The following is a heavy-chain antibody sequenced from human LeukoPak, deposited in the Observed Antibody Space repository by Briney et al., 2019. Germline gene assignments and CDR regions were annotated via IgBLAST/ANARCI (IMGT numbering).Heavy chain of an antibody. CDR3: AKDIYSGSYSGLDY. D-gene: IGHD1-26*01. CDR2: ISWNSGSI. V-gene: IGHV3-9*01. J-gene: IGHJ4*02. Sequence: GGSLRLSCAASGFTFDDYAMHWVRQAPGKGLEWVSGISWNSGSIGYADSVKGRFTISRDNAKNSLYLQMNSLRAEDTALYYCAKDIYSGSYSGLDYWGQGTLVTVSS. CDR1: GFTFDDYA.